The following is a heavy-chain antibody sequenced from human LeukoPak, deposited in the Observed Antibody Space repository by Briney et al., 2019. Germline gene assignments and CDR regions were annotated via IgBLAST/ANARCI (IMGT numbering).Heavy chain of an antibody. CDR3: ARGYSVADGESDY. J-gene: IGHJ4*02. CDR2: IWYDGSNK. D-gene: IGHD6-19*01. V-gene: IGHV3-33*01. Sequence: GRSLRLSCAASGFTFSSYGMHWVRQAPGKGLEWVAVIWYDGSNKYYADSVKGRFTISRDNSKNTLYLQMNSLRAEDTAVYYCARGYSVADGESDYWGQGTLVTVSS. CDR1: GFTFSSYG.